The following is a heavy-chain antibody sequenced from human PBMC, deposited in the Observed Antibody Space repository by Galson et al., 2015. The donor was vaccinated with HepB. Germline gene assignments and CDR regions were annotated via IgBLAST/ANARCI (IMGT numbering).Heavy chain of an antibody. Sequence: SLRLSCAASRFTFSSYGMHWVRQAPGKGLEWVAVIWYDGSNKNYADSVKGRFTISRDNSKNTLYLQMNSLRAEDTAVYYCARDDTPIVVVTAGREEDAFDIWGQGTMVTVSS. D-gene: IGHD2-21*02. V-gene: IGHV3-33*01. CDR2: IWYDGSNK. CDR1: RFTFSSYG. J-gene: IGHJ3*02. CDR3: ARDDTPIVVVTAGREEDAFDI.